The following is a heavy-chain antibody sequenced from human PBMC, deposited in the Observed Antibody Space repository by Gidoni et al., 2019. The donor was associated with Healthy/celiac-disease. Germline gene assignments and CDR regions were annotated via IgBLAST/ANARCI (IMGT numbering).Heavy chain of an antibody. Sequence: EVQLVESGGGLVKPGGSLRLSCAASGFTFSSYSMNWVRQAPGKGLEWVSSISSSSSYIDYADSVKGRFTISRDNAKNSLYLQMNSLRAEDTAVYYCARQDMDVGAFDIWGQGTMVTVSS. CDR2: ISSSSSYI. CDR3: ARQDMDVGAFDI. V-gene: IGHV3-21*01. D-gene: IGHD1-26*01. J-gene: IGHJ3*02. CDR1: GFTFSSYS.